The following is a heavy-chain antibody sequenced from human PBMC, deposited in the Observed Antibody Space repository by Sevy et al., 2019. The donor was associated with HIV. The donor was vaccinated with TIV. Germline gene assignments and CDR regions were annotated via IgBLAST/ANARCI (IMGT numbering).Heavy chain of an antibody. CDR1: GFTFSSYA. CDR2: FSFGCGKI. Sequence: GGSLRLSCAGSGFTFSSYAMSWVRQAPGKGLEWVSTFSFGCGKINYADSVKGRFTISRDNSKNTLYLQMHSLRAEDTAVYYCAREGCSKPHDYWGQGTLVTVSS. V-gene: IGHV3-23*01. CDR3: AREGCSKPHDY. J-gene: IGHJ4*02. D-gene: IGHD3-10*02.